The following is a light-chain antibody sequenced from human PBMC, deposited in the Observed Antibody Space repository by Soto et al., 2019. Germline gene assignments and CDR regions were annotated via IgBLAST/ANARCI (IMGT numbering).Light chain of an antibody. CDR2: DAA. V-gene: IGKV1-33*01. CDR1: LGINRF. Sequence: IQLTQSPSSLSASVGDRVTITCRASLGINRFLAWYQQKPGKAPKVMIYDAAILETGVPSRFSGSGSGTDFTFTITSLQPEDIATYYCQHYANHLPLTFGGGTKVDIK. J-gene: IGKJ4*01. CDR3: QHYANHLPLT.